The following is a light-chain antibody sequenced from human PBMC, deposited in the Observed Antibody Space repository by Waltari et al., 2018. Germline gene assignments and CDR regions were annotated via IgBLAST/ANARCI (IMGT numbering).Light chain of an antibody. Sequence: EIVMTQSPATLSVSPGERATLSCRASQSVSSNLAWYQQKPGQAPRLFIYDASTRATGVPARFSGSGSGTEFTLTISSLQSEDVAVYYCQHYNKQPPITFGQGTRLEIK. J-gene: IGKJ5*01. CDR3: QHYNKQPPIT. V-gene: IGKV3-15*01. CDR2: DAS. CDR1: QSVSSN.